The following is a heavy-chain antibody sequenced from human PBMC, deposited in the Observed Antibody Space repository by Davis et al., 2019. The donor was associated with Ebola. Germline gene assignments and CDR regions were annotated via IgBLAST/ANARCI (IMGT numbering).Heavy chain of an antibody. CDR1: GFTFSSYG. Sequence: PGGSLRLSCAASGFTFSSYGMYWVRQAPGKGLEWVAVIWYDGSNKYYADSVKGRFTISRDNSKNTLYLQMNSLRAEDTAVYYCARDWCGGDCYCFDYWGQGTLVTVSS. D-gene: IGHD2-21*01. CDR2: IWYDGSNK. V-gene: IGHV3-33*01. J-gene: IGHJ4*02. CDR3: ARDWCGGDCYCFDY.